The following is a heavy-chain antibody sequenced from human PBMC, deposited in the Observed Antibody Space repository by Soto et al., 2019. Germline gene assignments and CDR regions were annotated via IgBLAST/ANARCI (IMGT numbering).Heavy chain of an antibody. CDR2: IYHSGST. J-gene: IGHJ4*02. CDR1: GGSISSGGYS. D-gene: IGHD5-12*01. V-gene: IGHV4-30-2*01. Sequence: QLQLQESGSGLVKPSQTLSLTCAVSGGSISSGGYSWSWIRQPPGKGLEWIGYIYHSGSTYYNPSLMGRVTISVDRSKTQFSLKLSSVTAADTAVYYCAAGGGLPRYYWGQGTLVTVSS. CDR3: AAGGGLPRYY.